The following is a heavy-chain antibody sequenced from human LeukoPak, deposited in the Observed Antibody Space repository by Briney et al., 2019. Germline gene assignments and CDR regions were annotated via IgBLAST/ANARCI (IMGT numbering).Heavy chain of an antibody. CDR1: GYTLTSHG. CDR2: ISTYNGDT. Sequence: ASVKVSCKASGYTLTSHGISWVRQAPGQGLEWMGWISTYNGDTRYAQKFQGRVTITSDTFTNTAYMEVRSLKSDDTALYYCARDLAFLPVPAANGWLDPWGQGTLVTVSS. J-gene: IGHJ5*02. CDR3: ARDLAFLPVPAANGWLDP. D-gene: IGHD3-3*02. V-gene: IGHV1-18*01.